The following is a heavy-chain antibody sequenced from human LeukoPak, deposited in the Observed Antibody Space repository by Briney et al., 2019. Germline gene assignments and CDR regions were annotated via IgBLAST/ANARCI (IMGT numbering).Heavy chain of an antibody. J-gene: IGHJ3*02. D-gene: IGHD3-16*01. CDR3: ATYFAGAETFDI. Sequence: GESLKISCKGSGYSFTTYHIAWVRQMPGKGLEWMGMIYPGDSDTRYSPSFQGQVTISADKSISTAYLQWSSLKASDTAMYYCATYFAGAETFDIWGQGTMVTVSS. V-gene: IGHV5-51*01. CDR2: IYPGDSDT. CDR1: GYSFTTYH.